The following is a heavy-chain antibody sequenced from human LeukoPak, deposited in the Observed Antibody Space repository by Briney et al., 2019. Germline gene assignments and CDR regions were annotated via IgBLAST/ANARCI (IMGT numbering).Heavy chain of an antibody. Sequence: GGSLRLSCAASGFTFSSYGMHWVRQAPGKGLEWVAVIWYDGSNKYYADSVKGRFTISRDNSKNTLYLQMNSLRAEDTAVYYCAKYLGYCGGDCYSFIDYWGQGTLVTVSS. CDR1: GFTFSSYG. J-gene: IGHJ4*02. V-gene: IGHV3-33*06. CDR3: AKYLGYCGGDCYSFIDY. D-gene: IGHD2-21*02. CDR2: IWYDGSNK.